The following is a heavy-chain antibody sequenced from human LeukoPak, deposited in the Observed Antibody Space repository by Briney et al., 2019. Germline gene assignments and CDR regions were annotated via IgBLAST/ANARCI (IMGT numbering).Heavy chain of an antibody. Sequence: PGGSLRLSCAASGFTFSDYYMSWIRQAPGKGLEWVSYISSSGSTIYYADSVKGRFTISRDNAKNSPYLQMNSLRAEDTAVYYCAREEVDYDILTGYYFNWFDPWGQGTLVTVSS. CDR1: GFTFSDYY. J-gene: IGHJ5*02. V-gene: IGHV3-11*04. D-gene: IGHD3-9*01. CDR3: AREEVDYDILTGYYFNWFDP. CDR2: ISSSGSTI.